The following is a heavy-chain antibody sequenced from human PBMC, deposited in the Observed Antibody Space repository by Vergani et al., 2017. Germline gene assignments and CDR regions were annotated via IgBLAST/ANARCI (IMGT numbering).Heavy chain of an antibody. CDR3: ARTGKSSYYYYMDV. D-gene: IGHD3-10*01. CDR1: GFTSSSHA. J-gene: IGHJ6*03. CDR2: ISGSGGST. V-gene: IGHV3-23*01. Sequence: EVQLLESGGGLVQPGGSLRLSCAAPGFTSSSHAMSWVRQAPGKGLEWVSAISGSGGSTYYADSVKGRFNISRDNSKNTLFLQMNRLRAEDTALYHCARTGKSSYYYYMDVWGKGTTVTVSS.